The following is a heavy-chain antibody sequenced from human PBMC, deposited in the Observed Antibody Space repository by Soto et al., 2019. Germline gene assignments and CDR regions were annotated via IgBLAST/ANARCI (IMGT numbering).Heavy chain of an antibody. D-gene: IGHD5-12*01. CDR3: ARVDVEMATQDWYFDL. J-gene: IGHJ2*01. Sequence: QVQLQESGPGLVKPSGTLSLTCAVSGGSISSSNWWSWVRQPPGKGLEWIGEIYHSGSTNYNPSLKSRVTISVDKSKDQFSLRLSSVTAADTAVYYCARVDVEMATQDWYFDLWGRGTLVTVSS. CDR1: GGSISSSNW. CDR2: IYHSGST. V-gene: IGHV4-4*02.